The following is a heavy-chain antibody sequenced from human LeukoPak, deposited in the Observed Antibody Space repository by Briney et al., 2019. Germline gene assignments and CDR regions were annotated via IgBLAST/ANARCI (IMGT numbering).Heavy chain of an antibody. CDR1: GGSFSSYG. CDR2: IIPMLGRS. V-gene: IGHV1-69*05. J-gene: IGHJ5*02. CDR3: AREDHTANNWFDP. D-gene: IGHD5-18*01. Sequence: SVKVSCKASGGSFSSYGISWVRQAPGQGLEWMGGIIPMLGRSNYAQKFQGRVTISTDESTSTAYMEMSSLRSEDTAMYYCAREDHTANNWFDPWGQGTLVTVSS.